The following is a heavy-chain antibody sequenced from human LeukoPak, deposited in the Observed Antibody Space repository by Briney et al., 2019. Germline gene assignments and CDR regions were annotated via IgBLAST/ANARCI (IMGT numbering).Heavy chain of an antibody. CDR1: GGTFSSNA. Sequence: SVKVSCKASGGTFSSNAISWVRQAPGQGLEWMGGIIPIFGTANYAQKFQGRVTITADESTSTAYMELSSLRSEDTAVYYCARGGYDILTGYYSIWGQGTLFTVSS. CDR2: IIPIFGTA. J-gene: IGHJ4*02. V-gene: IGHV1-69*13. CDR3: ARGGYDILTGYYSI. D-gene: IGHD3-9*01.